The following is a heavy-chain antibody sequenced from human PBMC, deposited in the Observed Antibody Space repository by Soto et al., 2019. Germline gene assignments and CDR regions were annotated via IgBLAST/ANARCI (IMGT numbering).Heavy chain of an antibody. CDR1: GGTFSSYA. CDR2: IIPILGIA. Sequence: GASVKVSCKASGGTFSSYAIRWVRQAPGQGLEWMGGIIPILGIANYAQKFQGRVTITADKSTSTAYMELSSLRSEDTAVYYCAIRHYILTGYYSDSWFDPWGQGTLVTVSS. J-gene: IGHJ5*02. D-gene: IGHD3-9*01. CDR3: AIRHYILTGYYSDSWFDP. V-gene: IGHV1-69*10.